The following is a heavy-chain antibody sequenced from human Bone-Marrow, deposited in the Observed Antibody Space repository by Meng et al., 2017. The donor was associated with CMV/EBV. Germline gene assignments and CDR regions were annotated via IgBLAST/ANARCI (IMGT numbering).Heavy chain of an antibody. Sequence: GGSLRLSCAASGFTFSSYSMNWVRQAPGKGLEWVSSISSSSSYIYYADSVKGRFTISRDNAKNSLYLQMNSLRAEDTAVYYCAREEYCSGGSCYPNNWFDPWVHGTLVTVSS. CDR2: ISSSSSYI. D-gene: IGHD2-15*01. V-gene: IGHV3-21*01. J-gene: IGHJ5*02. CDR3: AREEYCSGGSCYPNNWFDP. CDR1: GFTFSSYS.